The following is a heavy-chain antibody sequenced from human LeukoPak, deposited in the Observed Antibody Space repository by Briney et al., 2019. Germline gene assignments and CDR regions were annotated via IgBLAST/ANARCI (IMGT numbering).Heavy chain of an antibody. Sequence: GGSLRLSCAASGFTFDDYATHWVRQAPGKGLEWVSSISWNSDTVAYADSVKGRFIISRDNADNSLFLQVKSLRTGDMALYYCVKAAQPWHYDRSGPNHWGSALEMWDQGTMVIVSS. J-gene: IGHJ3*02. CDR3: VKAAQPWHYDRSGPNHWGSALEM. CDR1: GFTFDDYA. CDR2: ISWNSDTV. D-gene: IGHD3-22*01. V-gene: IGHV3-9*03.